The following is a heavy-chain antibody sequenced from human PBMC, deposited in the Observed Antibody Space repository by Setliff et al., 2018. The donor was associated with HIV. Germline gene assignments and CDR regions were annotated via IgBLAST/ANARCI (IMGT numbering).Heavy chain of an antibody. V-gene: IGHV4-39*07. Sequence: SETLSLTCTVSGGSISSRNHYWGWIRQPPGKGLEWIGSINYSGSTYQNPSLKSRVTISLDTSKNQFSLKVSSMTAADTAVYYCARRKGYCSGPSCLEFSWFDPWGQGTLVTVSS. CDR1: GGSISSRNHY. J-gene: IGHJ5*02. CDR2: INYSGST. CDR3: ARRKGYCSGPSCLEFSWFDP. D-gene: IGHD2-2*01.